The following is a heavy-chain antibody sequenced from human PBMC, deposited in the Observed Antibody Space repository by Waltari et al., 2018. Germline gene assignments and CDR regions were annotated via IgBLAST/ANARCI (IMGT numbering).Heavy chain of an antibody. D-gene: IGHD2-15*01. V-gene: IGHV1-3*01. CDR3: AKVVSSFFSGGSSGAFDI. CDR1: GYTFTSYA. J-gene: IGHJ3*02. CDR2: INAGNGNT. Sequence: QVQLVQSGAEVKKPGASVKVSCKASGYTFTSYAMHWVRQAPGQRLEWMGWINAGNGNTKYSQKFQGRVTITRDTSASTAYMELSSLRSEDTAVYYCAKVVSSFFSGGSSGAFDIWGQGTMVTVSS.